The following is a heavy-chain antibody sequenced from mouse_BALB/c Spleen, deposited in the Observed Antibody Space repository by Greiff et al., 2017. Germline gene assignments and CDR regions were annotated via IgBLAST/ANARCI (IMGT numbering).Heavy chain of an antibody. D-gene: IGHD2-14*01. CDR2: ISSGGSYT. CDR3: ARENYRYDVWFAY. J-gene: IGHJ3*01. CDR1: GFTFSSYG. V-gene: IGHV5-6*01. Sequence: EVKLMESGGDLVKPGGSLKLSCAASGFTFSSYGMSWVRQTPDKRLEWVATISSGGSYTYYPDSVKGRFTISRDNAKNTLYLQMSSLKSEDTAMYYCARENYRYDVWFAYWGQGTLVTVSA.